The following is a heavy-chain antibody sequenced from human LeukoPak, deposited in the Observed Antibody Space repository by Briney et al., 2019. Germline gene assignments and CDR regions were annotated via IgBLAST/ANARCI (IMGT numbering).Heavy chain of an antibody. V-gene: IGHV4-59*01. CDR1: GGSISNYY. CDR3: ARGGVKVGSSENFDY. Sequence: SETLSLTCTVSGGSISNYYWSWIRQPPGKGLEWIGYIHYSGSTSYNPSLKSRVTISVDTPKNQFSLKLSSVTAADTAVYYCARGGVKVGSSENFDYWGQGTLVTVSS. CDR2: IHYSGST. D-gene: IGHD6-13*01. J-gene: IGHJ4*02.